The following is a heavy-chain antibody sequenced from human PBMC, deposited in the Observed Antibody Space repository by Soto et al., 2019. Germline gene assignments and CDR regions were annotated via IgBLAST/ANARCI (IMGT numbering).Heavy chain of an antibody. Sequence: QVQLVQSGAEVKKPGSSVKVSCKASGGTFSSYTISWVRQAPGQGLEWMGRIIPILGIANYAQKFQGRVKINADKSTRTAYMELRSLRTEDPAVYYCAGDLGGTVVFCSWGQGTLVNVSS. CDR2: IIPILGIA. CDR3: AGDLGGTVVFCS. J-gene: IGHJ4*02. D-gene: IGHD3-9*01. CDR1: GGTFSSYT. V-gene: IGHV1-69*08.